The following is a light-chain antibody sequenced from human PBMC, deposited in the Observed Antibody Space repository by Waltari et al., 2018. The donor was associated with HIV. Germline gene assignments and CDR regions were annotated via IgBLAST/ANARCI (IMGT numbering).Light chain of an antibody. Sequence: SYVLTQPPSVSVAPGQTARITCGGNNIGSKSVHWSQQKPGQAPVLFVYDDSDRPSGIPERFSGSNSGNTATLTISRVEAGDEADYYCQVWDSSSYVVFGGGTKLTVL. J-gene: IGLJ2*01. V-gene: IGLV3-21*02. CDR1: NIGSKS. CDR2: DDS. CDR3: QVWDSSSYVV.